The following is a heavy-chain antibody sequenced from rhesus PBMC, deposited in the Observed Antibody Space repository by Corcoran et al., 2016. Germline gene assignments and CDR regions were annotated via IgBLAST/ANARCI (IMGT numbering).Heavy chain of an antibody. CDR3: SRFDV. CDR1: GFTFNNYG. CDR2: ISSDGSNK. V-gene: IGHV3-54*02. Sequence: EGQMVESGGDLVQPGGSLRLSCAASGFTFNNYGIPWVRQAPGEGIEWVAVISSDGSNKQYADSVRDRFTISRDNSRNIVYLQMNNLKLEDTAVYYCSRFDVWGPGVLVIVSS. J-gene: IGHJ5-1*01.